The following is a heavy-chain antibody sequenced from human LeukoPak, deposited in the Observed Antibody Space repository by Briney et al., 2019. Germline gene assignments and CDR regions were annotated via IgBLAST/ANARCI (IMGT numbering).Heavy chain of an antibody. CDR3: ARGPSAVAGLSR. J-gene: IGHJ4*02. CDR1: GGSFSGYY. Sequence: SETLSLTCAVYGGSFSGYYWSWIRQPPGKGLEWIGEINHSGSTNYNSSLKSRVTISVDTSKNQFSLKLSSVTAADTVVYYCARGPSAVAGLSRWGQGTLVTVSS. D-gene: IGHD6-19*01. CDR2: INHSGST. V-gene: IGHV4-34*01.